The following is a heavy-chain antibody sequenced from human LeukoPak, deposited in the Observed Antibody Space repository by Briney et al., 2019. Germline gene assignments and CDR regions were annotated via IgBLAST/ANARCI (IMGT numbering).Heavy chain of an antibody. D-gene: IGHD3-10*01. CDR1: GNAFTDYY. J-gene: IGHJ4*02. V-gene: IGHV1-2*02. Sequence: ASVKVSCKASGNAFTDYYLHWVRQTPGQRLEWMGWINPNSGGTNYAQKFQGRVTMTRDTSISTAYMELSRLRSDDTAVYCCARDSGERGSGSYLIAYWGQGTLVTVSS. CDR3: ARDSGERGSGSYLIAY. CDR2: INPNSGGT.